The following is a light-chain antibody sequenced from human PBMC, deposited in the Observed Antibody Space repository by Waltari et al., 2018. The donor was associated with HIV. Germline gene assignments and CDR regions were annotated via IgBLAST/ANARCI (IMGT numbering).Light chain of an antibody. J-gene: IGLJ3*02. CDR1: SSNIGSNY. CDR3: ATWDDSLSGSWV. V-gene: IGLV1-47*01. Sequence: QSVLTQPPSASGTPGQRVTISCSGSSSNIGSNYVYWYQQLPGTAPKLPIYRNNQRPSGVPDRFSGSKSGTSASLAISGLRSEDESDYYCATWDDSLSGSWVFGGGTKLTVL. CDR2: RNN.